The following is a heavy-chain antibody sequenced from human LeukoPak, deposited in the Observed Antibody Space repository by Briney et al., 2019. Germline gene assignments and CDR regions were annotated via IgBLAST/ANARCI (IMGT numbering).Heavy chain of an antibody. Sequence: GGSLRLSCATFGFTFSSYGMTWVRQAPGKGLEWVSAISGSGGSTYYADSVKGRFTISRDNSKNTLYLQMNSLRAEDTAVYYCAKDFGSGYPRAFCGGDCYSLGPSRFTYYFDYWGQGTLVTVSS. CDR2: ISGSGGST. V-gene: IGHV3-23*01. D-gene: IGHD2-21*02. J-gene: IGHJ4*02. CDR3: AKDFGSGYPRAFCGGDCYSLGPSRFTYYFDY. CDR1: GFTFSSYG.